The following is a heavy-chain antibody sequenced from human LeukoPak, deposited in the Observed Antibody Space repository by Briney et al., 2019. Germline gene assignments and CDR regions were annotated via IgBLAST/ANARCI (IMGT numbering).Heavy chain of an antibody. Sequence: GGSLRLSCAASGFTFSNYAMSWVRQAPGKGVEWVANIKQDGSEKYYVDSVKGRFTISRDNAKNSLYLQMNSLRAEDTAVYYCARGPWGTSVYWGQGTLVTVSS. CDR2: IKQDGSEK. CDR3: ARGPWGTSVY. V-gene: IGHV3-7*01. D-gene: IGHD3-16*01. CDR1: GFTFSNYA. J-gene: IGHJ4*02.